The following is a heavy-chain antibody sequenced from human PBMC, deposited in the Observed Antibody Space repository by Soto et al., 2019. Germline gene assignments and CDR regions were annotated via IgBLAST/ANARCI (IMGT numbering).Heavy chain of an antibody. D-gene: IGHD3-10*01. CDR2: IYYSGST. Sequence: SETLSLTCTVSGGSVSSGSYYWSWIRQPPGKGLEWIGYIYYSGSTNYNPSLKSRVTISVDTSKNQFSLKLSSVTAADTAVYYWAIAGSRSFNWFDPWGQGTLVTVSS. V-gene: IGHV4-61*01. J-gene: IGHJ5*02. CDR1: GGSVSSGSYY. CDR3: AIAGSRSFNWFDP.